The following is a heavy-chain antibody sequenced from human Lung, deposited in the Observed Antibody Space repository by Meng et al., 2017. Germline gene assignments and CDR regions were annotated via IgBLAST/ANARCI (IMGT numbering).Heavy chain of an antibody. CDR3: ARGPTTMAHDFDY. Sequence: QGHLPTWGPGLLNPSEPLSLTFVVSGGSFSDYYWSWIRQPPGKGLEWIGEINHSGSTNYNPSLESRATISVDTSQNNLSLKLSSVTAADSAVYYCARGPTTMAHDFDYWGQGTLVTVPS. J-gene: IGHJ4*02. D-gene: IGHD4-11*01. V-gene: IGHV4-34*01. CDR2: INHSGST. CDR1: GGSFSDYY.